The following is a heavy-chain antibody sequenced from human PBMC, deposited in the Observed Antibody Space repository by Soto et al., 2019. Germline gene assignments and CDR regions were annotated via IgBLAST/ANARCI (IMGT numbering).Heavy chain of an antibody. Sequence: ASVKVSCKASGYTFTSYDIYWVRQATGQGLEWMGWMNPNTGNSGYAQKFQGRVTMTSDTSISTAHMGLSSLRSEDTAVYYCARRAETNGWNGFGADKYYFDFWGQGTLVTVSS. CDR2: MNPNTGNS. V-gene: IGHV1-8*01. CDR3: ARRAETNGWNGFGADKYYFDF. J-gene: IGHJ4*02. CDR1: GYTFTSYD. D-gene: IGHD1-1*01.